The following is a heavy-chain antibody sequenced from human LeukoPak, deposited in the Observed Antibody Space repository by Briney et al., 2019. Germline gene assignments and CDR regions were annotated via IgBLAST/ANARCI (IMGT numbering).Heavy chain of an antibody. CDR1: GFTFSNAW. V-gene: IGHV3-7*01. D-gene: IGHD1/OR15-1a*01. CDR2: IKQDGSEK. J-gene: IGHJ5*02. CDR3: ARDWDNVGWFDP. Sequence: HPGGSLRLSCAASGFTFSNAWMSWVRQAPGKGLEWVANIKQDGSEKYYVDSVKGRFTISRDNAKNSLYLQMNSLRAEDTAVYYCARDWDNVGWFDPWGQGTLVTVSS.